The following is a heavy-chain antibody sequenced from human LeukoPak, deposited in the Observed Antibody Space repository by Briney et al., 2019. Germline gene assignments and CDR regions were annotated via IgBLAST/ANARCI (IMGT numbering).Heavy chain of an antibody. D-gene: IGHD3-16*01. CDR2: FYYTGYT. CDR3: ARTTKYYDYVWGSSNWFDP. J-gene: IGHJ5*02. CDR1: GGSISSYY. Sequence: SETLSLTCTVSGGSISSYYWNWIRQPPGKGLEWIGYFYYTGYTNYNPSLKSRVTISISTSKKQFSLKLNSVTAADTAVYYCARTTKYYDYVWGSSNWFDPWGQGTLVIVSS. V-gene: IGHV4-59*01.